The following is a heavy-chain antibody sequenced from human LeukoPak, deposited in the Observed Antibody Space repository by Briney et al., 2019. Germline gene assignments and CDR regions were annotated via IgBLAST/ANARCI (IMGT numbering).Heavy chain of an antibody. CDR3: ARAVSGCDFFDY. CDR2: INPNSGGT. V-gene: IGHV1-2*06. J-gene: IGHJ4*02. D-gene: IGHD5-12*01. CDR1: GYTFTGYY. Sequence: ASVKVSCKASGYTFTGYYMHWVRQAPGQGLEWMGRINPNSGGTNYAQKFQGRVTMTRDTSISTAYMELSRLRSDDTAVYYCARAVSGCDFFDYWGQGTLVTVSS.